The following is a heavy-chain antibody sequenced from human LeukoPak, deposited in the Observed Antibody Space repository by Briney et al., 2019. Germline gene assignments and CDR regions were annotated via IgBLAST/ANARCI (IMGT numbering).Heavy chain of an antibody. D-gene: IGHD3-3*01. CDR3: ARDGLYYDFWSGYPSCLDY. CDR1: GGSISSSSYY. V-gene: IGHV4-39*07. Sequence: SETLSLTCTVSGGSISSSSYYWGWIRQPPGKGLEWIGSIYYSGSTYYNPSLKSRVTISVDTSKNQFSLKLSSVTAADTAVYYCARDGLYYDFWSGYPSCLDYWGQGTLVTVSS. CDR2: IYYSGST. J-gene: IGHJ4*02.